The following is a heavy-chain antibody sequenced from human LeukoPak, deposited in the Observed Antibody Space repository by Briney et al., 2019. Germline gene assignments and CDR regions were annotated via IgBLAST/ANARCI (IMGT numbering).Heavy chain of an antibody. CDR3: ARGTMFPYYFDY. D-gene: IGHD3-10*02. V-gene: IGHV3-7*01. Sequence: SGGSLRLSCAASGFTFSRYSMNWVRQAPGKGLEWVANIKQDGSETYYVDSVKGRFTIFRDNAKDSVYLQMNSLRAEDTAVYYCARGTMFPYYFDYWGQGTLVTVSS. CDR2: IKQDGSET. J-gene: IGHJ4*02. CDR1: GFTFSRYS.